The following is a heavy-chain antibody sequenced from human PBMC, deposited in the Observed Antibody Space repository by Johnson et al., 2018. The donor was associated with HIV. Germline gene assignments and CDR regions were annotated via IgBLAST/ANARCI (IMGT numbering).Heavy chain of an antibody. Sequence: VQLVESGGGLVQPGASLRLSCAASGFTFSSYAMHWVRQAPGKGLEWVAVISYDGSNRYYADSVKGRFTISRDNAKNSLYLQMNSLRAEDTAVYYCARDIGSSWSSTHLLASDIWGQGTMVSVSS. CDR2: ISYDGSNR. CDR1: GFTFSSYA. CDR3: ARDIGSSWSSTHLLASDI. V-gene: IGHV3-30*04. D-gene: IGHD6-13*01. J-gene: IGHJ3*02.